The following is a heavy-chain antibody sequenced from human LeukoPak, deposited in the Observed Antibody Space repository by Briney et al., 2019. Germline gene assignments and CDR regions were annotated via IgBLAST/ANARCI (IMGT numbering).Heavy chain of an antibody. CDR3: ARDLPNDYGDYDPNFDY. CDR1: GYTFTGYY. CDR2: INPNSGGT. V-gene: IGHV1-2*02. Sequence: ASVKVSCKASGYTFTGYYMHWVRQAPGQGLEWMGWINPNSGGTNYAQKFQGRVTMTRDTSISTAYMEPSRLRSDDTAVYYCARDLPNDYGDYDPNFDYWGQGTLVTVSS. J-gene: IGHJ4*02. D-gene: IGHD4-17*01.